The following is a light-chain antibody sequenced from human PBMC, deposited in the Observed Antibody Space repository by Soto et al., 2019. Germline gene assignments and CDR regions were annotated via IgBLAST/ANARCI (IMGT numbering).Light chain of an antibody. CDR2: AAS. J-gene: IGKJ5*01. CDR1: QSISSY. Sequence: DIQMTQSPSSLSASVVDRVALTLLASQSISSYLNWYQQKPGKAPKLLIYAASSLQSGVPSRFSGSGSGTDFTLTISSLQPEDFATYYCQQSYSTRINFGQGTRLEIK. V-gene: IGKV1-39*01. CDR3: QQSYSTRIN.